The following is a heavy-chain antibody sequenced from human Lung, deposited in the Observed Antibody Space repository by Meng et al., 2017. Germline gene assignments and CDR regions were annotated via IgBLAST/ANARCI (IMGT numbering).Heavy chain of an antibody. V-gene: IGHV1-18*01. Sequence: QVQLVQSGAEIKKPGASVKVSCKASADTFANYAISWVRQAPGQGLEWMGRISTHNGNTNYALKLQGRVTVTTDTSTSTAYMELRNLRSDDTAIYYCATARFSFLLGFDYWGQGTLGTVSS. D-gene: IGHD2-8*02. CDR2: ISTHNGNT. CDR3: ATARFSFLLGFDY. CDR1: ADTFANYA. J-gene: IGHJ4*02.